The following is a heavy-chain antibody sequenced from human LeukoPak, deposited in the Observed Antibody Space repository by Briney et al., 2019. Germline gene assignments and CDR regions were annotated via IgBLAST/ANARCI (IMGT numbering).Heavy chain of an antibody. CDR2: IRYDGSNK. D-gene: IGHD6-13*01. V-gene: IGHV3-30*02. CDR3: AKDRGSSSWYYYYGMDV. Sequence: GGSLRLSCAASGFTFSSYGMHWVRQAPGKGLEWVAFIRYDGSNKYYADSVKGRFTISRDNSKNTLYLQMNSLRAEDTAVYYCAKDRGSSSWYYYYGMDVWGQGTTVTVSS. J-gene: IGHJ6*02. CDR1: GFTFSSYG.